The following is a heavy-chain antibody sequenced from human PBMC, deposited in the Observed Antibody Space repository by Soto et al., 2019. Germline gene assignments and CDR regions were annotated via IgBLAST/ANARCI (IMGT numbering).Heavy chain of an antibody. V-gene: IGHV3-74*01. D-gene: IGHD2-2*01. J-gene: IGHJ6*03. CDR1: GFTFSSYW. CDR2: INSDGIST. Sequence: GGSLRLSCAASGFTFSSYWMHWVRQAQGKGLVWVSRINSDGISTRYADSGKGRFTISRDNAKNTMCRQMNSLRTKDTAVYYFARSRVVPAAISVYYYYYLDVWGKGTTVTVSS. CDR3: ARSRVVPAAISVYYYYYLDV.